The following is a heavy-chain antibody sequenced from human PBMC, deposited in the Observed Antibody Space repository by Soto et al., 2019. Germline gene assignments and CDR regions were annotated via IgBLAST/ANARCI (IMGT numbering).Heavy chain of an antibody. V-gene: IGHV1-18*01. CDR2: IATYNSNR. CDR3: ARVLRGVVNSFDP. J-gene: IGHJ5*02. Sequence: HLVQSGPEVKKPGVSITVSCKTSGDTFTNFGLSWVRQAPGQGLEWMGWIATYNSNRNYAQKFQCRLTLTTDTSTSTAYMELKSLGYDDTAVYYCARVLRGVVNSFDPWGQGTLVTVSS. D-gene: IGHD3-10*01. CDR1: GDTFTNFG.